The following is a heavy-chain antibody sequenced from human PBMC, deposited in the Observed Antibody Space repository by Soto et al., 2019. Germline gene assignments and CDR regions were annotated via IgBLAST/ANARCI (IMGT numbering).Heavy chain of an antibody. Sequence: PSETLSLTCTVSGGSISSGDYYWSRIRQPPGKGLEWIGYIYYSGSTYYNPSLKSRVTIPVDTSKNQFSLKLSSVTAADTAVYYCATVLNVNNDYWGQGTLVTVSS. CDR2: IYYSGST. V-gene: IGHV4-30-4*01. J-gene: IGHJ4*02. CDR1: GGSISSGDYY. CDR3: ATVLNVNNDY.